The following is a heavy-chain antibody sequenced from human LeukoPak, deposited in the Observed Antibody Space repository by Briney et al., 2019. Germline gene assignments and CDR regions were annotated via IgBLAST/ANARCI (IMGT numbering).Heavy chain of an antibody. J-gene: IGHJ6*02. CDR2: ISFDGTNE. Sequence: PGGSLRLSCAASGFTFKSHGMHWVRQAPGKGLEWVAVISFDGTNEYYADSVKGRFTTSRDNFMNILYLQMNSLRGEDTAVYYCARLSWGEPGMIYYYYAMDVWGQGTTVTVSS. V-gene: IGHV3-30*03. CDR1: GFTFKSHG. CDR3: ARLSWGEPGMIYYYYAMDV. D-gene: IGHD3-16*01.